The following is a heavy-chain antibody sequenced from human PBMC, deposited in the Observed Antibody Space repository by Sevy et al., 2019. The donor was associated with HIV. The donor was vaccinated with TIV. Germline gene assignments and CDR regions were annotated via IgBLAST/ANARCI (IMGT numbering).Heavy chain of an antibody. CDR1: EFILRASV. J-gene: IGHJ3*02. V-gene: IGHV3-30*04. CDR2: NSFDGTTN. CDR3: AREGHSSGRAGIFNI. Sequence: GGSLRLSCVVSEFILRASVMHWVRQAPGKGLEWVALNSFDGTTNFNGDSMKGRFTVSRDNSKNTLYLQMNSLRDDDTALYYCAREGHSSGRAGIFNIWGPGTMVTVSS. D-gene: IGHD3-22*01.